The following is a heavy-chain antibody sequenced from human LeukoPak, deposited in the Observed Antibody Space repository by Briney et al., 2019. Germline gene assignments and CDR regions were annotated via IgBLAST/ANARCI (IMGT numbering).Heavy chain of an antibody. V-gene: IGHV3-23*01. J-gene: IGHJ5*02. CDR1: GFTFSSYA. CDR2: ISGSGGST. CDR3: AKGCCSSTSCYNPQYNWFDP. D-gene: IGHD2-2*02. Sequence: SGGSLRLSCAASGFTFSSYAMSWVRQAPGKGLEWVSAISGSGGSTYYADSVKGRFTISRDNSKNTLYLQMNSLRAEDTAVYYCAKGCCSSTSCYNPQYNWFDPWGQGTLVTVSS.